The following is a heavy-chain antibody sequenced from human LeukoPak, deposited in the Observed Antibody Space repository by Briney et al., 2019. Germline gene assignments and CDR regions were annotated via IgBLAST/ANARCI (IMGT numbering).Heavy chain of an antibody. Sequence: SETLSLTCTVSGGSISSYYWSWIRQPPGKGLEWIGEINHSGSTNYNPSLKSRVTISVDTSKNQFSLKLSSVTAADTAVYYCARDFVIFSSSWYGWFDPWGQGTLVTVSS. CDR1: GGSISSYY. V-gene: IGHV4-34*01. CDR2: INHSGST. D-gene: IGHD6-13*01. J-gene: IGHJ5*02. CDR3: ARDFVIFSSSWYGWFDP.